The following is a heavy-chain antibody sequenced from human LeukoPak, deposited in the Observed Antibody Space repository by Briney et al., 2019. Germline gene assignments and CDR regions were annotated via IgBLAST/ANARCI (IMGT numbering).Heavy chain of an antibody. CDR2: IYYSGST. Sequence: SENLSLTCTVSGGSISSHYWSWIRQPPGKGLEWIGYIYYSGSTNYNPSLKSRVTISVDTSKNQFSLKLSSVTAADTAVYYCAGTAVVVPAAIYWFDPWGQGTLVTVSS. J-gene: IGHJ5*02. CDR3: AGTAVVVPAAIYWFDP. D-gene: IGHD2-2*01. V-gene: IGHV4-59*11. CDR1: GGSISSHY.